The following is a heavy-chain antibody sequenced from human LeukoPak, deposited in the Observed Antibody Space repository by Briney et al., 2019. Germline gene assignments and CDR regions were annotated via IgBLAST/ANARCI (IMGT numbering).Heavy chain of an antibody. CDR1: GFTFSSYG. V-gene: IGHV3-33*01. D-gene: IGHD2-15*01. J-gene: IGHJ4*02. CDR2: IWHDGKHK. Sequence: GGSLRLSCAASGFTFSSYGMHWVRQAPGKGLGWVAVIWHDGKHKFYADSVKGRFTISRDNSKNTLCLQMNSLRAEDTAVYYCARDRGSDDPIDYWGQGTPVTVSS. CDR3: ARDRGSDDPIDY.